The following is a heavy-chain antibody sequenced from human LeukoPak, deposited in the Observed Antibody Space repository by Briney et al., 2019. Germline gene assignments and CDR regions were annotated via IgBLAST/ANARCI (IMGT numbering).Heavy chain of an antibody. V-gene: IGHV3-30*04. CDR1: GFTFNSYA. CDR3: ARDQLAYSGYDTLFDY. J-gene: IGHJ4*02. Sequence: GGSLRLSCAASGFTFNSYAIHWVRQAPGKGLEWVAVISYDGSNKYYADSVKGRFTISRDNSKNTLYLQLNSLRPEDTAVYYCARDQLAYSGYDTLFDYWGQGTLVTVSS. D-gene: IGHD5-12*01. CDR2: ISYDGSNK.